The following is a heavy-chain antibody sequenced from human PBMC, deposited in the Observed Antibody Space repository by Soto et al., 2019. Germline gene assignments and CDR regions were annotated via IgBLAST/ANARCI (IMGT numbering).Heavy chain of an antibody. J-gene: IGHJ6*02. D-gene: IGHD3-22*01. CDR1: GGSISGYY. Sequence: SETLSLTCTVSGGSISGYYWSWIRQFPGKGMGWIGYIYSSGTTKYNPSLESRVTISADTSKNQFSLKLTSVTAADTAVYYCASETYYYDSSGLFPARGYYYGMDVWGQGTTVTVSS. CDR3: ASETYYYDSSGLFPARGYYYGMDV. V-gene: IGHV4-59*12. CDR2: IYSSGTT.